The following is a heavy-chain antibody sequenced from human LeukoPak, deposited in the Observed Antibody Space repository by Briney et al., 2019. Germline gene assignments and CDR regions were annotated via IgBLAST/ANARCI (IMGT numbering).Heavy chain of an antibody. V-gene: IGHV3-7*04. D-gene: IGHD5-12*01. CDR2: INPDGSQK. Sequence: GGSLRLSCAASGFTFSSSWMSWVRQAPGKGLEWVAYINPDGSQKYYVDSLKGRFTMSRDNAKNSLYLQMNSLRVEDTAVYYCARGLRDRYGMDVWGQGTTVTVSS. CDR3: ARGLRDRYGMDV. CDR1: GFTFSSSW. J-gene: IGHJ6*02.